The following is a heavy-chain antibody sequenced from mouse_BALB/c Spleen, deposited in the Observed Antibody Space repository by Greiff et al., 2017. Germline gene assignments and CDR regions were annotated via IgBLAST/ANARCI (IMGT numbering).Heavy chain of an antibody. CDR2: ISSGGSYT. V-gene: IGHV5-9-4*01. J-gene: IGHJ1*01. D-gene: IGHD1-1*01. Sequence: EVMLVESGGDLVKPGGSLKLSCAASGFTFSSYGMSWVRQSPEKRLEWVAEISSGGSYTYYPDTVTGRFTISRDNAKNTLYLEMSSLRSEDTAMYYCARDNYGSSYWYFDVWGAGTTVTVSS. CDR3: ARDNYGSSYWYFDV. CDR1: GFTFSSYG.